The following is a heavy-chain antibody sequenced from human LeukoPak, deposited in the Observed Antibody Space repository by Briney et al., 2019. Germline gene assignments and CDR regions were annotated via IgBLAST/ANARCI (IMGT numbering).Heavy chain of an antibody. CDR3: VRDHLYGFDY. CDR1: GFTFSAYS. J-gene: IGHJ4*02. V-gene: IGHV3-48*04. Sequence: SGGSLRLSCAASGFTFSAYSMNWVRQAPGKGLEWISYISRSSGAIFYADSVKGRFTISGDNAKSSLYLQMNGLRAEHTAVYYCVRDHLYGFDYWGQGTLVTVSS. CDR2: ISRSSGAI. D-gene: IGHD4-17*01.